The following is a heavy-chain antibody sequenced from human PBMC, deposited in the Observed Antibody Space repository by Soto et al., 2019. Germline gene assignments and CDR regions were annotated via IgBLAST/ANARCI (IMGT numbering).Heavy chain of an antibody. CDR2: VSHDGRNT. V-gene: IGHV3-30*18. CDR3: AKGGRQWLVTSDFNY. CDR1: GFTFSDYA. Sequence: PGLSLRLSCADSGFTFSDYAMHLVRQAPGKGLEWVAVVSHDGRNTHYADSVKGRFTISRDSSKNTVSLEMTSLRAEDTAVYYCAKGGRQWLVTSDFNYWGQGALVTVSS. J-gene: IGHJ4*02. D-gene: IGHD6-19*01.